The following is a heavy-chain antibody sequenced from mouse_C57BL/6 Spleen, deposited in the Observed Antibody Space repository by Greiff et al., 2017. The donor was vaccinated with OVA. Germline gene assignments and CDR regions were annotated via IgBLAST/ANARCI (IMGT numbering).Heavy chain of an antibody. CDR3: AVWGVEDY. V-gene: IGHV1-82*01. J-gene: IGHJ2*01. Sequence: VQLQQSGPELVKPGASVKISCKASGYAFSSSWMNWVKQRPGKGLEWIGRIYPGDGDTNYNGKFKGKATLTADKSSSTAYMQLSSLTSEDSAVYFCAVWGVEDYWGQGTTLTVSS. CDR2: IYPGDGDT. CDR1: GYAFSSSW.